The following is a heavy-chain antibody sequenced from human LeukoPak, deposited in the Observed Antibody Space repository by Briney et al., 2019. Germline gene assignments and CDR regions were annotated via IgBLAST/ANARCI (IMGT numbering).Heavy chain of an antibody. Sequence: ASVKVSCKASGFTFTSFGISWVRQAPGQGLEWMGWISAYNGDKNSAQKFQGRVTMTTDTSTSTAYMELRSLRSGDTAVYHCARSIVVLAATPGAFDIWGQGTMVTVAS. CDR2: ISAYNGDK. V-gene: IGHV1-18*01. CDR1: GFTFTSFG. J-gene: IGHJ3*02. CDR3: ARSIVVLAATPGAFDI. D-gene: IGHD2-15*01.